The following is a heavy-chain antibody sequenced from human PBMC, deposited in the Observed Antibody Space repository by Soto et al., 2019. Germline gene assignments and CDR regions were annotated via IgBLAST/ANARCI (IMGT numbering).Heavy chain of an antibody. CDR3: ARHGMGAAGWFDP. CDR1: GGSITSSGSS. CDR2: NFYTGNT. D-gene: IGHD1-26*01. Sequence: PSETLSLTCTVSGGSITSSGSSSAWLRQTPGKGLEGIGSNFYTGNTYYNPSLWSRVIISADTSKNQFSLKMTSVTAADTAVYYCARHGMGAAGWFDPWGQGTLVTVSS. J-gene: IGHJ5*02. V-gene: IGHV4-39*01.